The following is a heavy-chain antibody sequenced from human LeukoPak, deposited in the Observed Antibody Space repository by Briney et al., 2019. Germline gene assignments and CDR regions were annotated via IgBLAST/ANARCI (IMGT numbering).Heavy chain of an antibody. Sequence: GGSLRLSCAASGFTVSSYEMKWVRQAPGRGLEWVSYISSRVSTIYYADSVEGRLPISREHDKNSLYLQMTSLRAEDTAVYYCERAEWFEMYSSGWPPRYYGMAVWGQGTTVTVSS. V-gene: IGHV3-48*03. CDR1: GFTVSSYE. CDR2: ISSRVSTI. CDR3: ERAEWFEMYSSGWPPRYYGMAV. D-gene: IGHD6-19*01. J-gene: IGHJ6*02.